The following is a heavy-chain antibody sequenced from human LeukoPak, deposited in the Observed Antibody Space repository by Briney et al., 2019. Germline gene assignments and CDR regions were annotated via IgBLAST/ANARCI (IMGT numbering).Heavy chain of an antibody. J-gene: IGHJ3*02. Sequence: ETLSLTCAVSGGSISSGGYSWSWIRQPPGKGLEWVANINQDGTTKYYRDFAKGRFTISRDNAQNSLYLQINSLRAEDTAVYYCAREKGTMIRAMAFEMWGQGTMVTVSS. D-gene: IGHD3-10*01. CDR1: GGSISSGGYS. V-gene: IGHV3-7*01. CDR3: AREKGTMIRAMAFEM. CDR2: INQDGTTK.